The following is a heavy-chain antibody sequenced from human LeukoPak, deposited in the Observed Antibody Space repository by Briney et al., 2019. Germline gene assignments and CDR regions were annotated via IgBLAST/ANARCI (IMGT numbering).Heavy chain of an antibody. CDR1: GVSISSYY. Sequence: PSETLSLTCTVSGVSISSYYWSWIRQPPGKGLEWVGYIYFSGSTNYNPSLKSRVTISVDTAKDQFSLKLSSVTAADTAVYCCARDGVTVTQGYFDLWGRGTLVTVSS. J-gene: IGHJ2*01. CDR2: IYFSGST. CDR3: ARDGVTVTQGYFDL. D-gene: IGHD4-17*01. V-gene: IGHV4-59*01.